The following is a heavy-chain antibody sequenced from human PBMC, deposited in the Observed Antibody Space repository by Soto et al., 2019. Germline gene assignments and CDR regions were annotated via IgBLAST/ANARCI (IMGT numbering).Heavy chain of an antibody. CDR2: IYYSGST. V-gene: IGHV4-31*03. D-gene: IGHD3-10*01. CDR1: GGSISSGGYY. CDR3: ATYGSGTYKPTTFDY. Sequence: QVQLQESGPGLVKPSQTLSLTCTVSGGSISSGGYYWSWIRQHPGKGLEWIGYIYYSGSTYYNPPLKSRVTIPVDTSKNQFSLKLSSVTAADTAVYYCATYGSGTYKPTTFDYWGQGTLVTVSS. J-gene: IGHJ4*02.